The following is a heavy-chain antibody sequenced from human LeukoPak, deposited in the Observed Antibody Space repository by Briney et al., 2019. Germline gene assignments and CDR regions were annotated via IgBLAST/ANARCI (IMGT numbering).Heavy chain of an antibody. V-gene: IGHV3-21*01. Sequence: PGGSLRLSCAASGFTFSSYSMNWVRQAPGKGLEWVSSISSSSSYIYYADSVKGRFAISRDNAKNSLYLQMNSLRAEDTAVYYCAKDRHDPGDVWGQGTTVTVSS. CDR2: ISSSSSYI. CDR1: GFTFSSYS. CDR3: AKDRHDPGDV. D-gene: IGHD1-1*01. J-gene: IGHJ6*02.